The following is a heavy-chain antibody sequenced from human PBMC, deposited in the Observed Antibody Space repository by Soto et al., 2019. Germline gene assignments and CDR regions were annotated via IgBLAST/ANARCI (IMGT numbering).Heavy chain of an antibody. D-gene: IGHD2-2*01. J-gene: IGHJ4*02. V-gene: IGHV3-23*01. Sequence: EVQLLESGGGLVQPGGSLRVSCAASGFTFSSYAMNWVRQAPGKGLEWVSGISGSGSSTYYAVSVKGRFTISRDNSKNTLYLQMNSLRAEDTAVYYCAKNGNIVVVPAAPDYWGQGTLVTVSS. CDR3: AKNGNIVVVPAAPDY. CDR2: ISGSGSST. CDR1: GFTFSSYA.